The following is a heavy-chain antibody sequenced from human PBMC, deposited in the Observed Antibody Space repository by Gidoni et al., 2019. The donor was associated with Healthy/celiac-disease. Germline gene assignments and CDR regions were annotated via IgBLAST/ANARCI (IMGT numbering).Heavy chain of an antibody. J-gene: IGHJ4*02. Sequence: EVQLVESGGGLVQPGGSLRLSCAASGFTVSNYMSWVRQAPGKGLEWVSIIYSGGSTYYADSVKGRFTISRDNSKNTLYLQMNSLRAEDTAVYYCARVNGDFPDFWGQGTLVTVSS. D-gene: IGHD3-10*01. V-gene: IGHV3-66*01. CDR2: IYSGGST. CDR1: GFTVSNY. CDR3: ARVNGDFPDF.